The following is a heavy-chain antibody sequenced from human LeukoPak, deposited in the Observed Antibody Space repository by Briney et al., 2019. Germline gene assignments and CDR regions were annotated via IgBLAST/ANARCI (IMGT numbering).Heavy chain of an antibody. CDR3: ATSGPRNDDQAFDI. CDR2: IIPIFGTA. J-gene: IGHJ3*02. V-gene: IGHV1-69*06. D-gene: IGHD1-1*01. Sequence: ASVKVSCKASGGTFSSYAISWVRQAPGQGLQWMGGIIPIFGTANYAQKFQGRVTITADKSTSTAYMEVSSLRSEDTAVYYCATSGPRNDDQAFDIWGQGTMVTVSS. CDR1: GGTFSSYA.